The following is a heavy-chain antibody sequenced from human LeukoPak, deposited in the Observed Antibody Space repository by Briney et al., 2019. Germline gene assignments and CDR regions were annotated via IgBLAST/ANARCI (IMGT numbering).Heavy chain of an antibody. CDR1: GFTFSSYW. Sequence: GGSLRLSCAASGFTFSSYWMHWVRQAPGKGLVWVSRINSDGSSTSYADSVKGRFTISRDNAKNTLYLQMNSLRAEDTAVYYCARVQVGEGYVYYYYGMDVWGKGTTVTVSS. V-gene: IGHV3-74*01. D-gene: IGHD5-24*01. J-gene: IGHJ6*04. CDR2: INSDGSST. CDR3: ARVQVGEGYVYYYYGMDV.